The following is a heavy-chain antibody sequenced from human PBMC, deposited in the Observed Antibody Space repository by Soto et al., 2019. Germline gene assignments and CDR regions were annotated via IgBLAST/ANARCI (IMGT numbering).Heavy chain of an antibody. CDR2: IIPIFGTA. Sequence: SVKVSCKASGGTFSSYAISWVRQAPGQGLEWMGGIIPIFGTANYAQKFQGRVTITADESTSTAYMELSSLRSEDTAVYCCARWVGVADLLTAAYYFDYWGKGTLVTVSS. V-gene: IGHV1-69*13. CDR1: GGTFSSYA. CDR3: ARWVGVADLLTAAYYFDY. D-gene: IGHD2-15*01. J-gene: IGHJ4*02.